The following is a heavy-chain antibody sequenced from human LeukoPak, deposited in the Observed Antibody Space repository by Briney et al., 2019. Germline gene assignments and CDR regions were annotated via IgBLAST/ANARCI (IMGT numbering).Heavy chain of an antibody. D-gene: IGHD5-24*01. V-gene: IGHV3-9*01. CDR3: VQGRGPYYYYYSMDV. CDR1: GFTFDDYA. J-gene: IGHJ6*02. CDR2: IDWNSGSI. Sequence: GGSLRLSCAASGFTFDDYAMYWVRQAPGKGLEWVSAIDWNSGSIDYADSVKGRFAISRDNAKNSLWLQMNSLRAEDTALYYCVQGRGPYYYYYSMDVWGQGTTVTVSS.